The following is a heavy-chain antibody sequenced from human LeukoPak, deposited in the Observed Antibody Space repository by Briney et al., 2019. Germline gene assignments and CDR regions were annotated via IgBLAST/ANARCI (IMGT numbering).Heavy chain of an antibody. D-gene: IGHD3-16*02. J-gene: IGHJ3*02. CDR3: ARSDYVWGSYRNAFDI. V-gene: IGHV1-2*02. CDR2: INPKSGGT. CDR1: GYTFTGYY. Sequence: ASVKVSCKASGYTFTGYYMHWVRQAPGQGLEWMGWINPKSGGTNYAQKFQGKVTMTRDTSISTAYMELSRLRSEDTAVYYCARSDYVWGSYRNAFDIWGQGTMVTVSS.